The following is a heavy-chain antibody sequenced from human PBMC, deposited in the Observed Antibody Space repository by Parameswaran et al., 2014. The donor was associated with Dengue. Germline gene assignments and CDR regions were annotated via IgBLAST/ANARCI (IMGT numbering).Heavy chain of an antibody. CDR2: VDSIGDT. J-gene: IGHJ6*02. V-gene: IGHV4-39*07. CDR3: GRVDIGIVWNVMDV. Sequence: VRQAPGKGLEWIGSVDSIGDTYFNPSLQSRVTISADESQNQFSLRLSSVTAADTAVYYCGRVDIGIVWNVMDVWGQGTTVTVSS. D-gene: IGHD2-2*03.